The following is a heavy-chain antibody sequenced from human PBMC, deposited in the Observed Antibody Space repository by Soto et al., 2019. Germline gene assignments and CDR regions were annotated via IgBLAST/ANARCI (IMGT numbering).Heavy chain of an antibody. CDR1: GFSFSNVW. CDR2: IKSKTVGETT. D-gene: IGHD2-15*01. CDR3: TTYSTQTFCDGGPCYSLQTKIHDS. V-gene: IGHV3-15*01. Sequence: EVQLVESGGGLVKPGGSLTLSCAASGFSFSNVWMSWVRQAPGKGLEWVGHIKSKTVGETTDYTAPVKGRFTISRDDSKDTLYLQMNSLKTEDTAVYYCTTYSTQTFCDGGPCYSLQTKIHDSWGQGILVTVSS. J-gene: IGHJ4*02.